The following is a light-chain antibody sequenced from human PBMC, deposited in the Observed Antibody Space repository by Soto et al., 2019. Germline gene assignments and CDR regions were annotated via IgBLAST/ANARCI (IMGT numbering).Light chain of an antibody. CDR3: CSYAGSRWV. V-gene: IGLV2-23*02. CDR2: EVN. J-gene: IGLJ3*02. Sequence: QSALTQPPSVSGSPGQSITFSCTGSSDDIGNFNLVSWYQQYPGKAPKLILYEVNKRPLGVSDRSSGSKSGNTASLTISGLQAEDEADYHCCSYAGSRWVFVGGTKVTVL. CDR1: SDDIGNFNL.